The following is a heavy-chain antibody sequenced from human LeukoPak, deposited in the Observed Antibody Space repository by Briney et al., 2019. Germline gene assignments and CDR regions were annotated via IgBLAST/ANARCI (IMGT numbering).Heavy chain of an antibody. Sequence: PSETLSLTCAVYGGSFSGYYWSWIRQPPGKGLEWIGEINHSGSTNYNPSLKSRVTISVDTSKNQFSLKLSSVTAADTAVYYCARAPPYYYDSSGYYGGDYWGQGTLVTVSS. V-gene: IGHV4-34*01. CDR3: ARAPPYYYDSSGYYGGDY. CDR1: GGSFSGYY. CDR2: INHSGST. J-gene: IGHJ4*02. D-gene: IGHD3-22*01.